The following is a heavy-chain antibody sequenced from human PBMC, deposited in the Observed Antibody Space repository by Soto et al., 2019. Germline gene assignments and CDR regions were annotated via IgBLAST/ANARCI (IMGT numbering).Heavy chain of an antibody. CDR1: GFTFSSYG. D-gene: IGHD1-7*01. CDR3: AKATTPLSYYYGMDV. Sequence: GGSLRLSCAASGFTFSSYGMHWVRQAPGKGLEWVAVISYDGSNKYYADSVKGRFTISRDNSKNTLYLQMNSLRAEDTAVYYCAKATTPLSYYYGMDVWGQGTTVTVSS. V-gene: IGHV3-30*18. J-gene: IGHJ6*02. CDR2: ISYDGSNK.